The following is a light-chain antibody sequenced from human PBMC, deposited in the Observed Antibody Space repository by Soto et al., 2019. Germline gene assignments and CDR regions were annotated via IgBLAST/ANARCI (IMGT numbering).Light chain of an antibody. CDR3: QQYHDWPLT. V-gene: IGKV3-15*01. J-gene: IGKJ4*01. CDR2: GAS. Sequence: EIVLTQSPATLSVSPGESAALSCRASQSISSNLAWYQQKPGQPPRLLISGASTRATGIPARFSGSGSGTEFPLTISSLQSEDLAVYHCQQYHDWPLTVGGGTKVEIK. CDR1: QSISSN.